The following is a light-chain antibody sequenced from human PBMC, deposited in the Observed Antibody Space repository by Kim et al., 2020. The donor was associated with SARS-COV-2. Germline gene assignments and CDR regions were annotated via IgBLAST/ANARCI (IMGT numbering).Light chain of an antibody. CDR3: QKYSNWDLK. CDR2: GAS. V-gene: IGKV3-15*01. J-gene: IGKJ4*01. CDR1: QSVSSN. Sequence: EIVMTQSPATLSVSPGERATLSCRASQSVSSNLAWYQQKPGQAPRLLIYGASTRATGIPGRFSGSGSGTEFTLTISSLQAEDFAVYYCQKYSNWDLKFGGGKKGDIK.